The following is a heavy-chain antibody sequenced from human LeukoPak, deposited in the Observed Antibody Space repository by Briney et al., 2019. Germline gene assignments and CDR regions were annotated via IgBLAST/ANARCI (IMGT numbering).Heavy chain of an antibody. CDR3: ARRVGVALDY. Sequence: SETLSLTCTVSGYSISSGYYWGWIRQPPGKGLEWIGSIYHSGSTYYNPSLKSRVTISVDTSKNQFSLKLSSVTAADAAVYYCARRVGVALDYWGQGTLVTVSS. D-gene: IGHD2-21*01. CDR2: IYHSGST. J-gene: IGHJ4*02. V-gene: IGHV4-38-2*02. CDR1: GYSISSGYY.